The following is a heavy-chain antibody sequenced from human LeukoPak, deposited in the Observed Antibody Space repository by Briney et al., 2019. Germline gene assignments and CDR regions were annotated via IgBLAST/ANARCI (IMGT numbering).Heavy chain of an antibody. CDR2: MNPNSGNT. CDR3: ARVELLWFGESHGMDV. CDR1: GYTFTSYD. D-gene: IGHD3-10*01. Sequence: ASVKVSCKASGYTFTSYDINWVRQATGQGLEWMGRMNPNSGNTGYAQKFQGRVTMTRNTSISTAYMELSSLRSEDTAVYYCARVELLWFGESHGMDVWGQGTTVTVSS. V-gene: IGHV1-8*01. J-gene: IGHJ6*02.